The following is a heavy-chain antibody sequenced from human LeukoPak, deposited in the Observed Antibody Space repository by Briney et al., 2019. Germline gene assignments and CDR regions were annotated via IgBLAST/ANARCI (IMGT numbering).Heavy chain of an antibody. CDR1: RRSISGYY. CDR3: ARVDYSNPSY. D-gene: IGHD4-11*01. Sequence: PSETLSLTCTVSRRSISGYYWSWIRQPPGKGLEWIGYIYYSGSTNYNPSLKSRVTISIDTSKKQFSLKLSSVTAADTAVYYCARVDYSNPSYWGQGTLVTVSS. V-gene: IGHV4-59*01. CDR2: IYYSGST. J-gene: IGHJ4*02.